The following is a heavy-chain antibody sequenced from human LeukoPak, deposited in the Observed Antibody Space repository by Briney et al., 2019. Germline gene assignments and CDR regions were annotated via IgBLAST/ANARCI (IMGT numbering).Heavy chain of an antibody. CDR3: AGTELGYCTVTGCPLES. D-gene: IGHD2-8*02. J-gene: IGHJ4*02. V-gene: IGHV4-59*01. Sequence: PSETLSLTCNVSGASLSSYFWSWIRQPPGKGLEWIGYIYYDGYPNYSPSLRSRITISVEKSKSQSPLNLRSVTAADTALYFCAGTELGYCTVTGCPLESWGQGTLVTVSS. CDR2: IYYDGYP. CDR1: GASLSSYF.